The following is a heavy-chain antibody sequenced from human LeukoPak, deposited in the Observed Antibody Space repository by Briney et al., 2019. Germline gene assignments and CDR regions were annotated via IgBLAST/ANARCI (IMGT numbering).Heavy chain of an antibody. CDR1: GFTFSSYA. CDR2: ISYDGSNK. D-gene: IGHD6-6*01. Sequence: GGSLRLSCAASGFTFSSYAMHWVRQAPGKGLEWVAVISYDGSNKYYADSVKGRFTISRDNSKNTLHLQMNSLRAEDTAVYYCARDGYSSSADAFDIWGQGTMVTVSS. V-gene: IGHV3-30-3*01. J-gene: IGHJ3*02. CDR3: ARDGYSSSADAFDI.